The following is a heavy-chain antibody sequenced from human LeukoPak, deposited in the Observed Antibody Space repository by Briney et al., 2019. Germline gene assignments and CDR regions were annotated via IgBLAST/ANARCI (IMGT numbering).Heavy chain of an antibody. CDR3: ARTIMEGPWPYYYDSSGSFDY. CDR2: IYYSGST. Sequence: SETLSLTCTVSGGSISSSSYYWGWIRQPPGKGLEWIGSIYYSGSTYYNPSLKSRVTISVDTSKNQFSLKLSSVTAADTAVYYCARTIMEGPWPYYYDSSGSFDYWGQGTLVTVSS. CDR1: GGSISSSSYY. J-gene: IGHJ4*02. D-gene: IGHD3-22*01. V-gene: IGHV4-39*01.